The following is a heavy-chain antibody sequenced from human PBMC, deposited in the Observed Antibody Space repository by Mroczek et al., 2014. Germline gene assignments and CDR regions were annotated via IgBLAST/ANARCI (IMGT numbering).Heavy chain of an antibody. J-gene: IGHJ6*02. CDR1: GGSFSGYY. Sequence: QVQLQESGAGLLKPSETLSLTCAVYGGSFSGYYWSWIRQPPGKGLEWIGEINHSGSTNYNPSLKSRVTISVDTSKNQFSLKLSPVTAADTAVYYCAIRLYDSSGYYYYYGMDVWGQGTTVTVSS. V-gene: IGHV4-34*01. D-gene: IGHD3-22*01. CDR3: AIRLYDSSGYYYYYGMDV. CDR2: INHSGST.